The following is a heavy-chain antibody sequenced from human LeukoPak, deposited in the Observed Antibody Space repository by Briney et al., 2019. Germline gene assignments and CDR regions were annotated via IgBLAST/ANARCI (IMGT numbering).Heavy chain of an antibody. CDR2: IYYSGST. J-gene: IGHJ5*02. D-gene: IGHD2-21*02. Sequence: SETLSLTCTASGGSISSGDYYWSWIRQPPGKGLEWIGYIYYSGSTYYNPSLKSRVTISVDTSKNQFSLKLSSVTAADTAVYYCARGSCGGDCYSRLNWFDPWGQGTLVTVSS. CDR1: GGSISSGDYY. V-gene: IGHV4-30-4*01. CDR3: ARGSCGGDCYSRLNWFDP.